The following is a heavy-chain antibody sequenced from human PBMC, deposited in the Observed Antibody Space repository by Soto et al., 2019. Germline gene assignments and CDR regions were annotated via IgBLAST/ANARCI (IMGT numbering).Heavy chain of an antibody. V-gene: IGHV3-30-3*01. D-gene: IGHD2-2*01. Sequence: QVQLVESGGGVVQPGRSLRLSCATSGFTFSSYAIHWVRQAPGNGLEWGAVISYDGSNKNYADSVKGRFTISRDNSKNTVDLQMNSLRAEDTSVYYCARDGVGVVPAAIRFDYWGQGTLVTVSS. J-gene: IGHJ4*02. CDR1: GFTFSSYA. CDR3: ARDGVGVVPAAIRFDY. CDR2: ISYDGSNK.